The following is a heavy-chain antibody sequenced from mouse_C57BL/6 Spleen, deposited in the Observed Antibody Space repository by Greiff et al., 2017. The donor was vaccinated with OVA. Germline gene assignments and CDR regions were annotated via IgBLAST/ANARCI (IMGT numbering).Heavy chain of an antibody. D-gene: IGHD1-1*01. J-gene: IGHJ2*01. CDR3: TRRDYYGSSYSDY. V-gene: IGHV1-15*01. CDR2: IDPETGGT. CDR1: GYTFTDYE. Sequence: QVQLQQSGAELVRPGASVTLSCKASGYTFTDYEMHWVKQTPVHGLEWIGAIDPETGGTAYNQKFKGKAILTADKSSITAYMELRSLTSEDSAVYYCTRRDYYGSSYSDYWGQGTTLTVSS.